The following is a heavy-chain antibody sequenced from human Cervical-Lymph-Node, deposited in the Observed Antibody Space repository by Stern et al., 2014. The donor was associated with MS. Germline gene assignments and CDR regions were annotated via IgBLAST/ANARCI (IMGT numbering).Heavy chain of an antibody. CDR3: ALSSETSDRWYSLGYDL. J-gene: IGHJ5*02. CDR1: GGTFSKFP. CDR2: IFAVFGTP. V-gene: IGHV1-69*01. D-gene: IGHD6-13*01. Sequence: VQLVESGGEVTKPGSSVKVSCKASGGTFSKFPSSWVRQAPGQGLEWMGGIFAVFGTPTYAQEFRCRVTITADVSTSTVYMELSSLRSDDTAVYYCALSSETSDRWYSLGYDLWGQGTLVTVSS.